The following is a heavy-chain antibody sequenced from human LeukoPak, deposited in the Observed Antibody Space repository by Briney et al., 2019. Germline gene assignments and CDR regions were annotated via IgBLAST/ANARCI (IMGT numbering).Heavy chain of an antibody. V-gene: IGHV4-39*01. CDR2: IYYSGST. J-gene: IGHJ6*03. CDR3: ARHLDGYNYYYYYYMGV. CDR1: GGSIRSSGYY. D-gene: IGHD5-24*01. Sequence: SETLSLTCTVSGGSIRSSGYYWGWIRQPPGKGLEWIGSIYYSGSTYYNPSLKSRVTISVDTSKNQFSLKLSSVTAADTAVYYCARHLDGYNYYYYYYMGVWGRRTTVTVSS.